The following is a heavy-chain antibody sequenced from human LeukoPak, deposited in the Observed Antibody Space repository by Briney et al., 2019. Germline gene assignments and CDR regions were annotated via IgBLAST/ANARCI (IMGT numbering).Heavy chain of an antibody. V-gene: IGHV4-4*02. CDR3: ARARGIAVAGTFSRVVIFDY. Sequence: SETLSLTCAVSGGSISSSNWWSWVRQPPGKGLEWIGEINHSGSTNYNPSLKSRVTISVDTSKNQFSLKLSSVTAADTAVYYCARARGIAVAGTFSRVVIFDYWGQGTLVTVSS. CDR2: INHSGST. J-gene: IGHJ4*02. D-gene: IGHD6-19*01. CDR1: GGSISSSNW.